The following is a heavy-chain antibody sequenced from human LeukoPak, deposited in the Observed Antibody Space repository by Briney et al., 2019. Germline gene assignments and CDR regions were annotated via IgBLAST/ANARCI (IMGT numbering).Heavy chain of an antibody. CDR2: INPNSGGT. D-gene: IGHD6-13*01. J-gene: IGHJ4*02. CDR3: AREEVIAAAGPTLDY. Sequence: ASVKVSCKASGYTFTDDYMHWVRQAPGQGLEWMGWINPNSGGTNYAQKFQGRVTMTRDTSISTAYMELSRLRSDDAAVFYCAREEVIAAAGPTLDYWGQGALVTVSS. CDR1: GYTFTDDY. V-gene: IGHV1-2*02.